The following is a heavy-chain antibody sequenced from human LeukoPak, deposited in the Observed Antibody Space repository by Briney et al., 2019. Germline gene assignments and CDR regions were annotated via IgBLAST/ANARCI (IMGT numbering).Heavy chain of an antibody. CDR3: ATSPLGSSTSYYYYGMDV. CDR2: IYPGDSDT. D-gene: IGHD2-2*01. V-gene: IGHV5-51*01. J-gene: IGHJ6*02. CDR1: GYSFTSYW. Sequence: GESLKISCKGSGYSFTSYWIGWVRQMPGKGLEWMGTIYPGDSDTRYSPSFQGQVTISADKSISTAYLQWSSLKASDTAMYYCATSPLGSSTSYYYYGMDVWGQGTTVTVSS.